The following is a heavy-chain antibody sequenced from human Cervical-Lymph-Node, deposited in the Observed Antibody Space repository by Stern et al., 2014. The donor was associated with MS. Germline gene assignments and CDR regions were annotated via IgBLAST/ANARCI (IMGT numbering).Heavy chain of an antibody. V-gene: IGHV3-21*01. Sequence: EVQLLESGGGLVKPGGSLRLSCAASGFTFSSYSMNWVRQAPGKGLEWVSSISSSSSYIYYADSVKGRFTISRDNAKNSLYLQMNSLRAEDTAVYYCARDTGIAAAGDAWGQGTLVTVSS. CDR2: ISSSSSYI. D-gene: IGHD6-13*01. CDR3: ARDTGIAAAGDA. CDR1: GFTFSSYS. J-gene: IGHJ5*02.